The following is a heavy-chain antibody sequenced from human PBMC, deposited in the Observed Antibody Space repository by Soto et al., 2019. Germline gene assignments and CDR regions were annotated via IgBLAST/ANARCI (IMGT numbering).Heavy chain of an antibody. Sequence: PSETLSLTCTVSGGSISSSSYYWGWIRQPPGKGLEWIGSIYYSGSTYYNPSLKSRVTISVDTSKNQFSLKLSSVTAADTAVYYCASHRPNSYDYIWTTDYWGQGTLVTVSS. D-gene: IGHD3-16*01. CDR3: ASHRPNSYDYIWTTDY. CDR2: IYYSGST. J-gene: IGHJ4*02. CDR1: GGSISSSSYY. V-gene: IGHV4-39*01.